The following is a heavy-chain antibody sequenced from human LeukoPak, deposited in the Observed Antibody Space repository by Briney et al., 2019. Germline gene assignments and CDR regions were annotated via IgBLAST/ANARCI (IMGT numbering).Heavy chain of an antibody. CDR1: GFTFSSYG. CDR3: AKGGVYYDSSLFDI. CDR2: ISYDGSNK. D-gene: IGHD3-22*01. Sequence: GGSLRLSCAASGFTFSSYGMHWVRQAPGKGLEWVAVISYDGSNKYYADSVKGRFTISRDNSKNTLYLQMNSLRAEDTAVYYCAKGGVYYDSSLFDIWGQGTMVTVSS. J-gene: IGHJ3*02. V-gene: IGHV3-30*18.